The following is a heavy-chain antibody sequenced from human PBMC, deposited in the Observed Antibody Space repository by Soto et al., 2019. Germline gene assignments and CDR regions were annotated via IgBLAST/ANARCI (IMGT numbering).Heavy chain of an antibody. V-gene: IGHV3-30*18. D-gene: IGHD2-21*02. CDR1: GFTFSSYG. CDR3: AKDKVPVVVTAPFAY. CDR2: ISYDGSNK. J-gene: IGHJ4*02. Sequence: QVQLVESGGGVVQPGRSLRLSCAASGFTFSSYGMHWVRQAPGKGLEWVAVISYDGSNKYYADSVKGRFTVSRDKPKNTLYLTVNSPSAEATAVYYCAKDKVPVVVTAPFAYWGQGPLVPFSS.